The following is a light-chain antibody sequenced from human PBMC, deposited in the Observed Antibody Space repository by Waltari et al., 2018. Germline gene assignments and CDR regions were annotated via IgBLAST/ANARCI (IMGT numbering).Light chain of an antibody. V-gene: IGKV1-NL1*01. J-gene: IGKJ2*01. CDR1: QAITHS. CDR3: HQYKTFPVT. Sequence: DIQMNQSPSSLSASVGDSVTITFRASQAITHSLAWYQQMPGKAPKLLLYAASTLENGVPARFSGSGSGTDYTLTISSLQPEDFATYYCHQYKTFPVTFGQGTNLEIK. CDR2: AAS.